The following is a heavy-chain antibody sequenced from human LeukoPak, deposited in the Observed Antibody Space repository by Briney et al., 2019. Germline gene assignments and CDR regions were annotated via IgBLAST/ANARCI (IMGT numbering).Heavy chain of an antibody. CDR3: AKVKLQWIAQSFNY. CDR1: GFTFSSYA. J-gene: IGHJ4*02. CDR2: ISYDGSNK. Sequence: GGSLRLSCAASGFTFSSYAMHWVRQAPGKGLEWVAVISYDGSNKYYADSVKGRFTISRDNSKNTLYLQMNSLRAEDTAVYYCAKVKLQWIAQSFNYWGQGTLVTVSS. D-gene: IGHD2-15*01. V-gene: IGHV3-30-3*01.